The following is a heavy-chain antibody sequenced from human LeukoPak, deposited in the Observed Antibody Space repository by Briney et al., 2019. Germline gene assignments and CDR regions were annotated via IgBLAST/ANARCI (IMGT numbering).Heavy chain of an antibody. CDR3: APQTFDY. V-gene: IGHV3-33*01. CDR1: GLTFSNYG. CDR2: IWYDGSQK. Sequence: HPGGSLILSCAASGLTFSNYGMHWVRQAPGKGLEWVAVIWYDGSQKYYADSVKGRVTISRDNAKNTVYLQMNSLRVEDTAVYYCAPQTFDYWGQGTLVTVSS. J-gene: IGHJ4*02.